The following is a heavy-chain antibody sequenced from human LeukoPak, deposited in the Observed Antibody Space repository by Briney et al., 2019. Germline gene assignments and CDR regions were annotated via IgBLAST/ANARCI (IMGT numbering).Heavy chain of an antibody. CDR2: ISSSSSYI. V-gene: IGHV3-21*01. CDR1: GFTFSTYS. Sequence: PGGSLRLSCAASGFTFSTYSMNWVRQAPGKGLEWVSSISSSSSYIYYADSVKGRFTISRDNAENSLYLQMNSLRAEDTAVYYCARPFNSYYGMDVWGQGTTVTVSS. CDR3: ARPFNSYYGMDV. J-gene: IGHJ6*02.